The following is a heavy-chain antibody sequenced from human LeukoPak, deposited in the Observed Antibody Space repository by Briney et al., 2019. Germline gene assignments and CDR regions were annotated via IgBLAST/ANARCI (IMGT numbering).Heavy chain of an antibody. CDR3: ARVLYDSSGYYYGARNWFDP. CDR1: GGSISSYH. CDR2: IYTSGST. V-gene: IGHV4-4*07. Sequence: PSETLSLTCTVSGGSISSYHWSWIRQPAGKGREWIGRIYTSGSTNYNPSLKSRVTMSVDTSKNQFSLKLSSVTAADTAVYYCARVLYDSSGYYYGARNWFDPWGQGTLVTVSS. D-gene: IGHD3-22*01. J-gene: IGHJ5*02.